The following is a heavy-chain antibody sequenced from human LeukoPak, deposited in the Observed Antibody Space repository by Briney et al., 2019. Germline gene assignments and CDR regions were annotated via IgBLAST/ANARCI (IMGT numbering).Heavy chain of an antibody. D-gene: IGHD1-26*01. CDR2: IIPIFGTA. V-gene: IGHV1-69*06. Sequence: GASVKVSCKASGGTFSSYAISWVRQAPGQGLEWMGGIIPIFGTANYAQKFQGRVTITADKSTSTAYMELSSLRSEDTAVYYCASRGIVGATLGYWGQGTLVTVSS. J-gene: IGHJ4*02. CDR3: ASRGIVGATLGY. CDR1: GGTFSSYA.